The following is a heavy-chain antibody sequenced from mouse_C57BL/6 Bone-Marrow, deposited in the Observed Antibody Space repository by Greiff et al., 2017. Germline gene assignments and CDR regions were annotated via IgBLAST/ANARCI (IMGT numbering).Heavy chain of an antibody. Sequence: EVQLQESGGDLVKPGGSLKLSCAASGFTFSSYGMSWVRQTPDKRLEWVATISSGGSYTYYPDSVKGRFTISRDNAKNTLYLQMSSLKSEDTAMYYCARRHYWYFDVWGTGTTVTVSS. CDR2: ISSGGSYT. CDR1: GFTFSSYG. J-gene: IGHJ1*03. V-gene: IGHV5-6*01. CDR3: ARRHYWYFDV.